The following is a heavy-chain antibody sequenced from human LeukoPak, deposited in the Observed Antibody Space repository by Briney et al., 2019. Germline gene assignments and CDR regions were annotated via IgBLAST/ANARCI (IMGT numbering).Heavy chain of an antibody. CDR1: GFTVSSNY. CDR3: ARDDSSLAGAFDI. D-gene: IGHD3-22*01. V-gene: IGHV3-11*05. J-gene: IGHJ3*02. CDR2: ISSSSYT. Sequence: GGTLRLSCAASGFTVSSNYMSWIRQAPGKGLEWVSYISSSSYTNYADSVKGRFTISRDNAKNSLYLQMNSLRADDTAVYYCARDDSSLAGAFDIWGQGTMVTVSS.